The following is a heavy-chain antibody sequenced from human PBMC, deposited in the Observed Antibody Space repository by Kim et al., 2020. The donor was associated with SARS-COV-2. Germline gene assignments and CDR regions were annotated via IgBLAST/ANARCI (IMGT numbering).Heavy chain of an antibody. CDR3: ATFGELLLFDY. CDR1: GGTFSSYA. V-gene: IGHV1-69*13. J-gene: IGHJ4*02. CDR2: ITPIFGTA. Sequence: SVKVSCKASGGTFSSYAISWVRQAPGQGLEWMGGITPIFGTANYAQKFQGRVTITADESTSTAYMELSSLRSEDTAVYYCATFGELLLFDYWGQGTLVTVSS. D-gene: IGHD3-10*01.